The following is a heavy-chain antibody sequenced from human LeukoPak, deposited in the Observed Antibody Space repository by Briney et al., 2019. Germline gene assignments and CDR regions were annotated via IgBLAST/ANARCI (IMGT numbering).Heavy chain of an antibody. V-gene: IGHV1-18*01. D-gene: IGHD3-10*01. CDR2: ISAYNGNT. CDR1: GYTFTSYD. CDR3: ARYHRSESFYGSGTLLFDP. Sequence: ASVKVSCKASGYTFTSYDINWVRQAPGQGLEWMGWISAYNGNTNYAQKLQGRVTMTTDTSTSTAYMELRSLRSDDTAVYYCARYHRSESFYGSGTLLFDPWGQGTLVTVSS. J-gene: IGHJ5*02.